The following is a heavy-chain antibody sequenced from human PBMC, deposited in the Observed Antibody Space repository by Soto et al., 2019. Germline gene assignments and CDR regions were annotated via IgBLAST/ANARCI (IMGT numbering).Heavy chain of an antibody. D-gene: IGHD2-15*01. Sequence: ASVKVSCKASGYTFTSYDINWVRQATGQGLEWMGWMNPNSGNTGYAQKFQGRVTMTRNTSISTAYMELSSLRSEDTAVYYCARERRVVVAAPGYYYYGMDVWGQGTTVTVSS. J-gene: IGHJ6*02. CDR2: MNPNSGNT. V-gene: IGHV1-8*01. CDR3: ARERRVVVAAPGYYYYGMDV. CDR1: GYTFTSYD.